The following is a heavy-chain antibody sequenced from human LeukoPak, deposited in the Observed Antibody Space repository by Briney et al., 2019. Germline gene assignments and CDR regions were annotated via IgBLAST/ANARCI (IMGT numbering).Heavy chain of an antibody. Sequence: GGSLRLSCAASGFTFDDYGMSWVRQAPGKGLEWVSAISGSGGSTYYADSVKGRFTTSRDNSKNTLYLQMNSLRAEDTAVYYCAKAQGRGWLQNSPFDYWGQGTLVTVSS. J-gene: IGHJ4*02. CDR3: AKAQGRGWLQNSPFDY. CDR2: ISGSGGST. D-gene: IGHD5-24*01. CDR1: GFTFDDYG. V-gene: IGHV3-23*01.